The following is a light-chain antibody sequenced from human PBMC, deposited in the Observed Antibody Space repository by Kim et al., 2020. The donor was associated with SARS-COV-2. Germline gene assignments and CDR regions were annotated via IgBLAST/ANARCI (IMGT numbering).Light chain of an antibody. V-gene: IGKV1-39*01. J-gene: IGKJ3*01. CDR2: AAS. CDR1: QSISSH. CDR3: QQSYITPFT. Sequence: ASVGDRVTITCRTTQSISSHLNWYQQKPGRAPRLLISAASTLQGGVPSRFSGSGSETDFTLTISSLQPEDFATYFCQQSYITPFTFGPGTKVDIK.